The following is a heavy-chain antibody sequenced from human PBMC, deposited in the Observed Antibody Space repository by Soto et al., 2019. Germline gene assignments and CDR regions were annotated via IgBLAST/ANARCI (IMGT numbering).Heavy chain of an antibody. Sequence: QVQLQESGPGLVQPSQTLSLTCTVSGGSISSGGYYWSWIRQHPGTGLEWIGHISYSGSTYYNTSLKRRVTRAGDTSRSQFSLIVNSVTAADTAVYYCARGVLHWGQGTLVTVSS. CDR2: ISYSGST. V-gene: IGHV4-31*03. CDR1: GGSISSGGYY. CDR3: ARGVLH. J-gene: IGHJ4*01.